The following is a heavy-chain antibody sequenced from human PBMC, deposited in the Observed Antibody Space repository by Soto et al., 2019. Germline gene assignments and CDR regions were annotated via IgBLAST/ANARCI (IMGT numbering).Heavy chain of an antibody. Sequence: EVQLVESGGGLVQPGGSLRLSCAASGFTFSSYWMSWVRQAPGKGLEWVANIKQDGSEKYYVDSVKGRFTISRDNAKNSLYLQVNCLRAEDTAVYYCARGGHCSSTSCYTSRSAFDIWGQGTMVTVSS. D-gene: IGHD2-2*02. CDR2: IKQDGSEK. J-gene: IGHJ3*02. CDR3: ARGGHCSSTSCYTSRSAFDI. CDR1: GFTFSSYW. V-gene: IGHV3-7*01.